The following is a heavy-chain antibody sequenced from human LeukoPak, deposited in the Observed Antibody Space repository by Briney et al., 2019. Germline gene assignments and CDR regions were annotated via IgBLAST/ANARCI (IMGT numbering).Heavy chain of an antibody. CDR3: ARARITIFGVVRGNYYFDY. CDR2: ISSSGSTI. J-gene: IGHJ4*02. Sequence: GGSLRLSCAASGFTFSDYYMSWIRQAPGKGLEWVSYISSSGSTIYYADSVKGRFTISRDNAKNSLYLQMNGLRAEDTAVYYCARARITIFGVVRGNYYFDYWGQGTLVTVSS. D-gene: IGHD3-3*01. V-gene: IGHV3-11*01. CDR1: GFTFSDYY.